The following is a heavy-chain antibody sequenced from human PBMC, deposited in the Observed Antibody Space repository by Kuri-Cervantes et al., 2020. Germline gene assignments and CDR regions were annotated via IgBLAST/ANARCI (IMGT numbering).Heavy chain of an antibody. CDR1: GGSFSGYS. CDR2: ISNSGST. CDR3: ARALAFDI. V-gene: IGHV4-34*01. Sequence: SQTLSLTCAVYGGSFSGYSWSWIRQPPGKGLKWIGEISNSGSTNYNPFLKSRITISEDTSKNQFSLKLSSVTAADTAVYYCARALAFDIWGQGTMVTVSS. J-gene: IGHJ3*02.